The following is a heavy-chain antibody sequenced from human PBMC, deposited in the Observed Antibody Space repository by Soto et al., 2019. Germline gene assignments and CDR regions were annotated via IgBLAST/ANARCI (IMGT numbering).Heavy chain of an antibody. J-gene: IGHJ4*02. CDR3: ARDLRDAGY. CDR2: ISYDGSNK. Sequence: VQLVESGGGVVQPGRSLRLSCAASGFTFSSYAMHWVRQAPGKGLEWVAVISYDGSNKYYADSVKGRFTISRDNSKNTLYLQMNSLRAEDTAVYYCARDLRDAGYWGQGTLVTVSS. CDR1: GFTFSSYA. V-gene: IGHV3-30-3*01.